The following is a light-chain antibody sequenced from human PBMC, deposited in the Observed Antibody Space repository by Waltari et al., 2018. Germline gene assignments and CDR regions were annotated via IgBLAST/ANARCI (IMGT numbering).Light chain of an antibody. CDR3: QQYVTSPTT. CDR2: LGS. Sequence: DIVLTQSPGTLSLAPGESATVSCRASETIANSFLAWYQQPPAQPPRLLMYLGSHRASGIPDRFRGGGSGAEFTLTITGLEPEDFALYFCQQYVTSPTTFGQGTRLDMK. J-gene: IGKJ5*01. V-gene: IGKV3-20*01. CDR1: ETIANSF.